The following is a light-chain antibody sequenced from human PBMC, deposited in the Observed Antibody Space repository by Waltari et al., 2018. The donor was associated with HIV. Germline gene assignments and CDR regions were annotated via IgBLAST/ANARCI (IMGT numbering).Light chain of an antibody. Sequence: DIQMTQSPSSLSASVGDRVTISCREGRPVFTDLNWYLQKPGAAPKVLSSGALNLRIGVPPRFVVSGAGTGFTLVINGLQPEDFAIYFCQQSYNSPYTFGQGTKLEIK. J-gene: IGKJ2*01. V-gene: IGKV1-39*01. CDR3: QQSYNSPYT. CDR2: GAL. CDR1: RPVFTD.